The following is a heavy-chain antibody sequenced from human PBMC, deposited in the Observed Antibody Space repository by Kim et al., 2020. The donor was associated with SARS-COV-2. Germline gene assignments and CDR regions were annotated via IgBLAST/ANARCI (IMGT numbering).Heavy chain of an antibody. CDR3: VRGCGCPSCPYYFES. Sequence: GGSLRLSCTVSGFTFNTYWMSWVRQTPETGLEWVATIRQDGNEKHYVDSVKGRFTISRDNAKNSLYLQMDNLRVDDTALFYCVRGCGCPSCPYYFESWGQGTLVTVSS. CDR2: IRQDGNEK. V-gene: IGHV3-7*04. J-gene: IGHJ4*02. D-gene: IGHD2-21*01. CDR1: GFTFNTYW.